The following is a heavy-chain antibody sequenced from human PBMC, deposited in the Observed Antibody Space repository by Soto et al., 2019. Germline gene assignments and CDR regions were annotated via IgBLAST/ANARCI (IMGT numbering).Heavy chain of an antibody. Sequence: GGSLSLSCAASGFTFSSYSMNWVRQAPGKGLEWVSSISSSSSYIYYADSVKGRFTISRDNAKNSLYLQMNSLRAEDTAVYYCARNPHQPPNWFDPWGQGTLVTVSS. CDR1: GFTFSSYS. V-gene: IGHV3-21*01. CDR3: ARNPHQPPNWFDP. J-gene: IGHJ5*02. CDR2: ISSSSSYI.